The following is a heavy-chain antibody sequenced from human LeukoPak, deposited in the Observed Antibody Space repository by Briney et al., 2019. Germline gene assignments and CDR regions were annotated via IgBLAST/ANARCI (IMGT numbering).Heavy chain of an antibody. CDR2: IYYSGST. V-gene: IGHV4-59*01. D-gene: IGHD6-13*01. J-gene: IGHJ6*02. CDR1: GGSISSYY. Sequence: PSETLSLTCTVSGGSISSYYWSWIRQPPGKGLEWIGYIYYSGSTNYNPSLKSRVTISVDTSKNQFSLKLSSVTAADTAVYYCARALSSWYYYYGMDVWGQGTTVTVSS. CDR3: ARALSSWYYYYGMDV.